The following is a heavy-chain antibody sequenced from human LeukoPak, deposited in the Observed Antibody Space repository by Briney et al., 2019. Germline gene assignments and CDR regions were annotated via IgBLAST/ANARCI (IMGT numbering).Heavy chain of an antibody. CDR1: GFTFTTYA. CDR2: ITSSSSYI. CDR3: ARRLRRNYFDY. J-gene: IGHJ4*02. V-gene: IGHV3-21*01. Sequence: GGSLRLSCGASGFTFTTYAMTWVRQAPGKGLEWVSSITSSSSYIYYADSVKGRFTISRDNAKNSLYLQMNSLRAEDTAVYYCARRLRRNYFDYWGQGTLVTVSS. D-gene: IGHD4-17*01.